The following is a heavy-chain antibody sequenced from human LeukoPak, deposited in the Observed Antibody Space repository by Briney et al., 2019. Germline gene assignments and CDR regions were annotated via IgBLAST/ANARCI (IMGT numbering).Heavy chain of an antibody. CDR3: ATSTDDYGDYDAFDI. J-gene: IGHJ3*02. D-gene: IGHD4-17*01. V-gene: IGHV1-2*02. CDR1: GYTFTGYY. Sequence: ASVKVSCKASGYTFTGYYMHCVRQAPGQGLEWMGWINPNSGGTNYAQKFQCRVTMTRDTSISTAYMELSRLRSDDTAVYYCATSTDDYGDYDAFDIWGQGTMVTVSS. CDR2: INPNSGGT.